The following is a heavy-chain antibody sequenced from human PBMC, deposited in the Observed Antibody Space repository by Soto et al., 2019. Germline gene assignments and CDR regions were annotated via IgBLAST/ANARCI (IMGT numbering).Heavy chain of an antibody. J-gene: IGHJ4*02. CDR1: GFTFSSYS. Sequence: GGSLRLSCAASGFTFSSYSMNWVRQAPGKGLEWVSSISSSSSYIYYADSVKGRFTISRDNAKNSLYLQMNSLRAEDTAVYYCARDRRYSFDYRIHWGQGTLVTVSS. CDR3: ARDRRYSFDYRIH. D-gene: IGHD4-4*01. CDR2: ISSSSSYI. V-gene: IGHV3-21*01.